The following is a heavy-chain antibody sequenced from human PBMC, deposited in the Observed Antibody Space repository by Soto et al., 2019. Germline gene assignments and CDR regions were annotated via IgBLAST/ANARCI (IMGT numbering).Heavy chain of an antibody. V-gene: IGHV3-7*03. CDR3: AVYGYGVSEADY. CDR2: INQDGSER. Sequence: GCSLRLSCAGSGLTFRNDWLSWVRQAPGNGLEWVANINQDGSERYDVDSVRGRFTISRDNVENSLYLQLNSLRPEDTAVYYCAVYGYGVSEADYWGQGTLVTV. J-gene: IGHJ4*02. D-gene: IGHD4-17*01. CDR1: GLTFRNDW.